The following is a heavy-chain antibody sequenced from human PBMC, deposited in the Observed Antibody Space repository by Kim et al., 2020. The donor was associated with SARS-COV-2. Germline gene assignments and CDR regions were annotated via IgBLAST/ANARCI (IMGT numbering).Heavy chain of an antibody. D-gene: IGHD3-16*01. CDR3: ARAGDRGSADY. V-gene: IGHV3-7*04. CDR2: ES. J-gene: IGHJ4*02. Sequence: ESYYVDSVEGRCTISRDNAKNPVYREMNSLRAEDMAVYYCARAGDRGSADYWGQGTLVTVSS.